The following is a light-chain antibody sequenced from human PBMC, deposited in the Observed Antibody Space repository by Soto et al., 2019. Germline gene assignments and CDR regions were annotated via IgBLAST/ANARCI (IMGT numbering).Light chain of an antibody. CDR3: GPWDSSLSAGDV. CDR1: SSNIGNNY. Sequence: QSVLTQPPSVSAAPGQKVTISCSGSSSNIGNNYVSWYQQLPGTAPNLLIYENNKRPSGIPDRFSGSKSGTSATLGITGLQTGEEADYYCGPWDSSLSAGDVFGGGTQLTVL. J-gene: IGLJ3*02. CDR2: ENN. V-gene: IGLV1-51*02.